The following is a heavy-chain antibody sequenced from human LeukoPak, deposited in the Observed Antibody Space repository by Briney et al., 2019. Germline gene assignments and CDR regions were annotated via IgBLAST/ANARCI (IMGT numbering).Heavy chain of an antibody. J-gene: IGHJ1*01. CDR3: ARLSNSYGYFQH. CDR1: GGSISSYY. CDR2: IYTSGST. Sequence: SETPSLTCTVSGGSISSYYWSWIRQPPGKGLEWIGYIYTSGSTNYNPSLKSRVTISVDTSKNQFSLKLSSVTAADTAVYYCARLSNSYGYFQHWGQGTLVTVSS. V-gene: IGHV4-4*09. D-gene: IGHD5-18*01.